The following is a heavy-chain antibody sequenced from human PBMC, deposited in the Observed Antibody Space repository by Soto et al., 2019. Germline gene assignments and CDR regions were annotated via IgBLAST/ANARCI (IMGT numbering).Heavy chain of an antibody. CDR3: ARHSSGWVVFDY. Sequence: QLQLQESGPGLVKPSETLSLTCTVSGGSISSSSYYWGWIRQPPGKGLEWIGSIYYSGSTYYNPSLKSRVTISVDTSKNQFSLKLSSVTAADTAVYYCARHSSGWVVFDYWGQGTLVTVSS. J-gene: IGHJ4*02. D-gene: IGHD6-19*01. CDR1: GGSISSSSYY. V-gene: IGHV4-39*01. CDR2: IYYSGST.